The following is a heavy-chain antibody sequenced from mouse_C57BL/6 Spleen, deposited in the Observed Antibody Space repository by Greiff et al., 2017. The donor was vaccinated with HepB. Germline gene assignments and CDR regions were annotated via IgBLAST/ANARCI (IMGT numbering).Heavy chain of an antibody. J-gene: IGHJ4*01. CDR2: IDPSDSET. CDR1: GYTFTSYW. Sequence: QVQLKQPGAELVRPGSSVKLSCKASGYTFTSYWMHWVKQRPIQGLEWIGNIDPSDSETHYNQKFKDKATLTVDKSSSTAYMQLSSLTSEDSAVYYCARSNSEGAMDYWGQGTSVTVSS. V-gene: IGHV1-52*01. D-gene: IGHD2-12*01. CDR3: ARSNSEGAMDY.